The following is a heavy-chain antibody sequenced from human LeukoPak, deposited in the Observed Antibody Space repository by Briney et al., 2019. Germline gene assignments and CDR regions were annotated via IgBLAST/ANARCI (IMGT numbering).Heavy chain of an antibody. CDR3: ARVRMVALYYFDY. D-gene: IGHD4/OR15-4a*01. J-gene: IGHJ4*02. CDR1: GYTFTGYY. CDR2: INPNSGGT. V-gene: IGHV1-2*02. Sequence: ASVKVSCKASGYTFTGYYMHWVRQAPGQGLEWMGWINPNSGGTNYAQKFQGRVTMTRDTSISTAYMELSRLRSDDTAVYYCARVRMVALYYFDYWGQGTLVTVSS.